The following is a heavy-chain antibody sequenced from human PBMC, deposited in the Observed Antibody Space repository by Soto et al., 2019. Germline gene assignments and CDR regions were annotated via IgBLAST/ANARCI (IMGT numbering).Heavy chain of an antibody. CDR2: ISSSGGSP. CDR3: AEELRCMSAVSTFDY. Sequence: EVQLLESGGGLVQPGGSMRLSCAASGFTFSSYAMSWVRQAPGKGLEWVSSISSSGGSPDYADSVKGRFTTSRDNSKDTRYQQLNSLNAEDTAVYYCAEELRCMSAVSTFDYWFQGTVVTVSS. V-gene: IGHV3-23*01. J-gene: IGHJ4*02. CDR1: GFTFSSYA. D-gene: IGHD4-17*01.